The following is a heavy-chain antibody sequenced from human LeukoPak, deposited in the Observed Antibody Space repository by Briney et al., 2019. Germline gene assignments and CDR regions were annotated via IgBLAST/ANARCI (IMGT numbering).Heavy chain of an antibody. D-gene: IGHD2-2*01. CDR3: ARGYQAEDIVVVPAAAFDI. CDR1: GYTFTGYY. Sequence: ASVKVSCKASGYTFTGYYMHWVRQAPGQGLEWMGWINPNSGGTNYAQKFQGRVTMTRDTSISTAYMELSRLRSDDTAVYYCARGYQAEDIVVVPAAAFDIWGQGTMVTVSS. V-gene: IGHV1-2*02. J-gene: IGHJ3*02. CDR2: INPNSGGT.